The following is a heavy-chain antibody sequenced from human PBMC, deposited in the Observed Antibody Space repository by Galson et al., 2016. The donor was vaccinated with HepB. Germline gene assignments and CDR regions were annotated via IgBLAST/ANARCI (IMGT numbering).Heavy chain of an antibody. J-gene: IGHJ4*02. CDR3: AHMTAITGMGY. CDR1: GFSLSSNGEA. CDR2: IYWDDDK. V-gene: IGHV2-5*02. D-gene: IGHD1-20*01. Sequence: PALVKPTQTLTLTCTFSGFSLSSNGEAVGWIRQPPGKALEWLALIYWDDDKRYSPSLKSRLTITKDTSKNQVVLTMTNMDPVDTGTYYCAHMTAITGMGYWGLGTLVTVSS.